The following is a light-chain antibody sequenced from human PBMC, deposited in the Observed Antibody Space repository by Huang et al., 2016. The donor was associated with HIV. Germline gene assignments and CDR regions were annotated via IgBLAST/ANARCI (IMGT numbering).Light chain of an antibody. Sequence: IQLTQSPSSLSASVGDRVTITCRASRDIKTYLAWFHQRPGRAPKFLIFAASFLESGVPSRFSGSGSGTEFTLTINGLQPEDFGTYYYQQVDSYPRTFGQGTNVDVK. J-gene: IGKJ1*01. CDR1: RDIKTY. V-gene: IGKV1-9*01. CDR3: QQVDSYPRT. CDR2: AAS.